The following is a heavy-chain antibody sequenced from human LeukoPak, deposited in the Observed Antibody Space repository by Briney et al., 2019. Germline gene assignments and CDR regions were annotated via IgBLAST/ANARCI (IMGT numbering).Heavy chain of an antibody. V-gene: IGHV3-21*04. Sequence: GGSLRLSCAASGFTFSSYSMNWVRQAPGKGLEWVSSISSSSSYIYYADSVKGRFTISRDNAKNTLLLQMSSLRADDTAVYYCAKDWVSSASCFHYWGQGTLVTVSS. CDR3: AKDWVSSASCFHY. CDR1: GFTFSSYS. J-gene: IGHJ4*02. D-gene: IGHD2-2*01. CDR2: ISSSSSYI.